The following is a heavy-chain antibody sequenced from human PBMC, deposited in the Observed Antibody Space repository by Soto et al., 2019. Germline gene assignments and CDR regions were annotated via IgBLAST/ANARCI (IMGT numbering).Heavy chain of an antibody. D-gene: IGHD2-2*01. CDR3: ARVSGSCRSTSCSYYYYYYGMDF. V-gene: IGHV1-18*04. Sequence: ASVKVSCKASGYTFINYGISWVRQAPGQGLEWMGWISGYNGNTNYAQNLQGRVTMTTDTSTSTAYLDLRSLGSDDTAVYYCARVSGSCRSTSCSYYYYYYGMDFWGQGTTVTVSS. CDR1: GYTFINYG. J-gene: IGHJ6*02. CDR2: ISGYNGNT.